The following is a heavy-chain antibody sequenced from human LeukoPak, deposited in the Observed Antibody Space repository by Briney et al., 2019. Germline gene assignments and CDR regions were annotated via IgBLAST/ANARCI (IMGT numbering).Heavy chain of an antibody. D-gene: IGHD3-22*01. CDR3: ARAPGDSSGYYPFDAFDI. J-gene: IGHJ3*02. V-gene: IGHV1-69*05. Sequence: SVKLSCKASGGTFSGYAISWVRQAPGQRLEWMGGIIPIFGTANYAQKFQGRVTITTDESTSTAYMELSSLRSEDTAVYYCARAPGDSSGYYPFDAFDIWGQGTMVTVSS. CDR2: IIPIFGTA. CDR1: GGTFSGYA.